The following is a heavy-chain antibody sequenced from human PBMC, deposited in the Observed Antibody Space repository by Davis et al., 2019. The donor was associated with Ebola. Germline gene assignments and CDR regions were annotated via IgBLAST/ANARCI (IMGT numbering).Heavy chain of an antibody. D-gene: IGHD5-18*01. J-gene: IGHJ6*02. V-gene: IGHV4-61*05. CDR2: IYYSGST. Sequence: SETLSLTCTVSGGSISSSSYYWSWIRQPPGKGLEWIGYIYYSGSTNYNPSLKSRVTISVDTSKNQFSLKLSSVTAADTAVYYCARLYTAMVFYGMDVWGQGTTVTVSS. CDR3: ARLYTAMVFYGMDV. CDR1: GGSISSSSYY.